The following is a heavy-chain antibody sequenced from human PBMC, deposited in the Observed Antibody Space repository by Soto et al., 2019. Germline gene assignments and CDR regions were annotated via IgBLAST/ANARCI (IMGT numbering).Heavy chain of an antibody. J-gene: IGHJ2*01. CDR3: ARVRNDNGDYVRGWYFDL. Sequence: QVQLVQSGAEVKKPGSSVQVSCKASGGTFSSYAISWVRQAPGQGLEWMGGIIPIFGTANYAQKFQGRVTITADESTSTAYMELSSLRSEDTAVYYCARVRNDNGDYVRGWYFDLWGRGTLVTVSS. CDR1: GGTFSSYA. D-gene: IGHD4-17*01. CDR2: IIPIFGTA. V-gene: IGHV1-69*12.